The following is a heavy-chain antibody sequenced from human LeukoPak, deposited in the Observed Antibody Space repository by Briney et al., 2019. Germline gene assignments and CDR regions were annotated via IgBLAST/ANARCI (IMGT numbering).Heavy chain of an antibody. V-gene: IGHV4-59*01. CDR3: ARDPTWGSTAMATGAFDI. D-gene: IGHD5-18*01. J-gene: IGHJ3*02. Sequence: SETLSLTCTVSGGSISSYYWSWIRQPPGKGLEWIGYIYYSGSTNYNPSLKSRVTISVDTSKNQFSLKLSSVTAADTAVSYCARDPTWGSTAMATGAFDIWGQGTMVTVSS. CDR1: GGSISSYY. CDR2: IYYSGST.